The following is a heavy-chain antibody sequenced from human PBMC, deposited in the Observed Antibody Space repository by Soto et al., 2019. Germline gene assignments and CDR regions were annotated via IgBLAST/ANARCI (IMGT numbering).Heavy chain of an antibody. CDR1: GFNFRTYA. CDR2: ISGSGDSI. J-gene: IGHJ4*02. Sequence: TGGSLRLSCAASGFNFRTYAMSWVRQAPGKGLEWVSAISGSGDSIYYADSVKGRFTISRDNSKNTLYLQMNSLRAEDTAVYYCAKNWDTTFSSSSHWGQGTLVTVSS. V-gene: IGHV3-23*01. D-gene: IGHD6-6*01. CDR3: AKNWDTTFSSSSH.